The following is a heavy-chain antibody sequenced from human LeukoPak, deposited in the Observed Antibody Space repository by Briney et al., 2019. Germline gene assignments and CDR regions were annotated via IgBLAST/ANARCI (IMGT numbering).Heavy chain of an antibody. CDR2: IYYSGST. Sequence: SETLSLTCTVSGGSLSSYYWSWIRQPPGKGLEWIGYIYYSGSTNYNPSLKSRVTISVDTSKNQFSLKLSSVTAADTAVYYCALTTIFGVVKDYWGQGTLVTVSS. CDR3: ALTTIFGVVKDY. V-gene: IGHV4-59*01. D-gene: IGHD3-3*01. J-gene: IGHJ4*02. CDR1: GGSLSSYY.